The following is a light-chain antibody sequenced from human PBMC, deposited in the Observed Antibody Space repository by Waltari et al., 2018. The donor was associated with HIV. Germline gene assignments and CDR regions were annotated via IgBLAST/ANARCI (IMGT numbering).Light chain of an antibody. V-gene: IGLV2-11*01. J-gene: IGLJ1*01. CDR1: SSYVGGHTS. CDR3: CSSAPSYTRV. Sequence: QSALTQPRSVSGSPGQSVTISCTGTSSYVGGHTSVSWYPHHPGKAPKLIIYDVTKRPSGVPDRFSGSKSGNTASLTISGLQTDDEVHYYCCSSAPSYTRVFGTGTEVIVL. CDR2: DVT.